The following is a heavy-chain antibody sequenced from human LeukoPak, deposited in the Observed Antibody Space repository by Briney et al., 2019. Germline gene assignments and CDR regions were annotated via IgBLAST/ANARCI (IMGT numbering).Heavy chain of an antibody. V-gene: IGHV1-2*02. D-gene: IGHD4-17*01. Sequence: GAPVKVSCKASGYTFTDNYIHWVRQAPGQGLEWMGWIHPNSGGATYAQKFQGRVTMTRDTSISTVYMELSRLTSDDTAVYYCARPIYGDPYDFWGQGTLVTVSS. CDR1: GYTFTDNY. J-gene: IGHJ4*02. CDR3: ARPIYGDPYDF. CDR2: IHPNSGGA.